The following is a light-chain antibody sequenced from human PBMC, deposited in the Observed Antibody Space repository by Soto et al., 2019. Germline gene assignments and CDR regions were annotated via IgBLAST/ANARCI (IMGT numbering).Light chain of an antibody. V-gene: IGKV1-5*03. CDR3: QHYNSYSEA. J-gene: IGKJ1*01. CDR1: QTISNR. CDR2: KAS. Sequence: DIQMTQSPSTLSGSVGDRVTITCRASQTISNRLAWYQQKPGQPPRLLIYKASTIKSGIPSRFSGSGSGTEFTLTISSLQPDDFAIYYCQHYNSYSEAFGQGTKVDIK.